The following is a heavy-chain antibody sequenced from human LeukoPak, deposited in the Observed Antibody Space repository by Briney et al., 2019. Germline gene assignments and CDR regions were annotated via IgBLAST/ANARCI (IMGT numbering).Heavy chain of an antibody. V-gene: IGHV4-59*01. CDR2: IYYSGST. Sequence: PSETLSLTCTVSGGSISSYYWSWIRQPPGKGLEWIGYIYYSGSTNYNPSLKSRVTISVDTSKNQFSLKLSSVTAADTAVYYCARSPYYYDSSGYLIWFDPWGQGTLVTVSS. J-gene: IGHJ5*02. CDR3: ARSPYYYDSSGYLIWFDP. CDR1: GGSISSYY. D-gene: IGHD3-22*01.